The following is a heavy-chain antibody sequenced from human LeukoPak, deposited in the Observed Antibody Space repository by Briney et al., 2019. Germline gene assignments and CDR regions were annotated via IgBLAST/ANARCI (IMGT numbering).Heavy chain of an antibody. D-gene: IGHD3-3*01. J-gene: IGHJ4*02. CDR1: GGSISSYY. CDR2: IYYSGST. V-gene: IGHV4-59*01. Sequence: PSETLSLTCTVSGGSISSYYWSWIRQPPGKGLEWIGYIYYSGSTNYNPSLKSRVTISVDTSKNQFSLKLSSVTAADTAVYYCARVFWSGHYPHFDYWGQGTLVTVSS. CDR3: ARVFWSGHYPHFDY.